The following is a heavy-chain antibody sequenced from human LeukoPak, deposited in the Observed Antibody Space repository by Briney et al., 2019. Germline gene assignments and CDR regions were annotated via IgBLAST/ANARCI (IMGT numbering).Heavy chain of an antibody. J-gene: IGHJ5*02. V-gene: IGHV1-2*02. CDR2: INPNSGGT. D-gene: IGHD2-15*01. Sequence: ASVKVSCKASGYTFTGYYTHWVRQAPGQGLEWMGWINPNSGGTNYAQKFQGRVTMTRDTSISTAYMELSRLRSDDTAVYYCARVGRKRDNWFDPWGQGTLVTVSS. CDR1: GYTFTGYY. CDR3: ARVGRKRDNWFDP.